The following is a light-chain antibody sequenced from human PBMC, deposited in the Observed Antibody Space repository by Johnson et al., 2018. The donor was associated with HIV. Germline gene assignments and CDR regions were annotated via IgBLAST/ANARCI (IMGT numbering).Light chain of an antibody. V-gene: IGLV1-51*02. CDR2: ENN. Sequence: QAVLTQPPSVSAAPGQKVTISCSASSSNIGNNYVSWYQQLPGTAPKLLIYENNKRPSGIPDRFSGSKSGTAATLGITGLQTGDEADFYCGTWDSSLNVFVCGTGTKVTVL. CDR1: SSNIGNNY. J-gene: IGLJ1*01. CDR3: GTWDSSLNVFV.